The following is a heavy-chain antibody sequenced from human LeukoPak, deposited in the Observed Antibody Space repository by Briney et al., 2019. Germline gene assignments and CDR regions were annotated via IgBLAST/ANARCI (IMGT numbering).Heavy chain of an antibody. V-gene: IGHV3-72*01. CDR2: TGNKANSYTT. CDR3: ARGNTSAWYPFDY. J-gene: IGHJ4*02. Sequence: GGSLRLSCAASGFTFSDHYMDWVRQAPGKGLKGVGRTGNKANSYTTEYAASVKGRFTISRDDSKNSLFLQMSSLKSEDTAVYYCARGNTSAWYPFDYWGQGTLVTVSS. CDR1: GFTFSDHY. D-gene: IGHD6-19*01.